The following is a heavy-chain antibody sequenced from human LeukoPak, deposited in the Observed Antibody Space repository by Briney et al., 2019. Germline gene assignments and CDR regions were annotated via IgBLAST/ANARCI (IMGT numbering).Heavy chain of an antibody. D-gene: IGHD6-13*01. Sequence: SETLSLTCAVYGGSFSGYYWSWIRQPPGKGLEWIGEINHSGSTNYNPSLKSRVTISVDTSKNQFSLKLSSVTAADTAVYYCARGGSSSWYRTLYFGYWGQGTLVTVSS. J-gene: IGHJ4*02. CDR3: ARGGSSSWYRTLYFGY. CDR2: INHSGST. V-gene: IGHV4-34*01. CDR1: GGSFSGYY.